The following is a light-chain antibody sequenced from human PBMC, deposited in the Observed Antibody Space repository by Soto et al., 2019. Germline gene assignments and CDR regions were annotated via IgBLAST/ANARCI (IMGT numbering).Light chain of an antibody. Sequence: IHMTHSPSTLSASVLYRVTITFRASQNINNWLAWYQQKPGKVPKRLIYSATRLESGVPSRFSGSGSGTEFTLTTSSLQPEDFATYYCLQHKSYPRTFGQGTKV. CDR2: SAT. J-gene: IGKJ1*01. CDR1: QNINNW. CDR3: LQHKSYPRT. V-gene: IGKV1-5*01.